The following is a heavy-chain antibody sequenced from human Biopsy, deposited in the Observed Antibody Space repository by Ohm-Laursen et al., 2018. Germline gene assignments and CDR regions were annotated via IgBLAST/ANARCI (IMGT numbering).Heavy chain of an antibody. Sequence: SLRLSCAAPGFTFSDFYMSWIRQAPGKGLEWISYISAAGPAMFYADSVRGRFTISRDNANNLLYLQMGSLRAEDTAVYYCARRRPIDYWGQGILVTVSS. V-gene: IGHV3-11*01. CDR2: ISAAGPAM. CDR3: ARRRPIDY. J-gene: IGHJ4*02. CDR1: GFTFSDFY.